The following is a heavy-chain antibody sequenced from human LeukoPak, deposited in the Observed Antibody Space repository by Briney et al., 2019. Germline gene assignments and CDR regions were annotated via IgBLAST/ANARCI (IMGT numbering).Heavy chain of an antibody. CDR3: ARDRSSTYCDS. V-gene: IGHV3-33*01. CDR2: TWYDGSNE. D-gene: IGHD2-2*01. Sequence: AGSLRLSCAAYGFTFRNHGMHWVRQAPGKGLEWVAVTWYDGSNEYYADSVKGRFTISRDNSKNTLYLQMNSLRDEDTAIYYCARDRSSTYCDSWGQGTVVTVSS. CDR1: GFTFRNHG. J-gene: IGHJ4*02.